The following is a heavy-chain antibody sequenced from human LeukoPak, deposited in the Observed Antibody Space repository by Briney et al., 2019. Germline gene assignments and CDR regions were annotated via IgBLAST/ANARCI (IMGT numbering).Heavy chain of an antibody. CDR2: ISGSGGST. J-gene: IGHJ4*02. Sequence: GGTLRLSCAASGFTFSSYAMSLVRQAPGKGLEWVSAISGSGGSTFYADSVKGRFTISRDNSKNTLYLQMNSLRAEDTAVYYCAKDRSSGWYPYYFDYWGQGTLVAVSS. D-gene: IGHD6-19*01. CDR1: GFTFSSYA. V-gene: IGHV3-23*01. CDR3: AKDRSSGWYPYYFDY.